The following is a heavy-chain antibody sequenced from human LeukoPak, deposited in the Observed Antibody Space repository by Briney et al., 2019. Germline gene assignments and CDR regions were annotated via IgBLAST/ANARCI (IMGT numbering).Heavy chain of an antibody. CDR2: IYHSGST. V-gene: IGHV4-38-2*02. CDR1: GYSISSGYY. Sequence: PSETLSLTCTVSGYSISSGYYWGWIRQPPGKGLEWIGSIYHSGSTYYNPSLKSRVTISVDTSKNQFSLKLSSVTAADTAVYYCARDGVSRIAVATYFDYWGQGTLVTVSS. J-gene: IGHJ4*02. D-gene: IGHD6-19*01. CDR3: ARDGVSRIAVATYFDY.